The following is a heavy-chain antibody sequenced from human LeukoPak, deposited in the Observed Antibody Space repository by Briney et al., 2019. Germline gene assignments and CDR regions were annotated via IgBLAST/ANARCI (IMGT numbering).Heavy chain of an antibody. CDR3: ARAPPYGDYGLFDY. CDR2: ISSSSSYT. CDR1: GFTFSDYY. D-gene: IGHD4-17*01. J-gene: IGHJ4*02. V-gene: IGHV3-11*06. Sequence: KAGGSLRLSCAASGFTFSDYYMSWIRQAPGKGLEWVSYISSSSSYTNYADSVKGRFTISRDNAKNSLYLQMNSLRAEDTAVHYCARAPPYGDYGLFDYWGQGTLVTVSS.